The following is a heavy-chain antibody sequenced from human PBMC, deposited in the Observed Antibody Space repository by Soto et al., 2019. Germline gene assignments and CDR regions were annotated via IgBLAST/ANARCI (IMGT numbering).Heavy chain of an antibody. CDR1: GYTFNTYW. J-gene: IGHJ3*01. V-gene: IGHV5-51*01. CDR2: IYPGDSDT. D-gene: IGHD2-21*01. Sequence: RGESLKISCKGSGYTFNTYWIGWVRQMPGKGLEWMGFIYPGDSDTTYSPSFQGQVTISVDKSISTAHLQWSSLKVSDTAIYYCARQKLWMATINNDAFDVWGQGTKVTVSS. CDR3: ARQKLWMATINNDAFDV.